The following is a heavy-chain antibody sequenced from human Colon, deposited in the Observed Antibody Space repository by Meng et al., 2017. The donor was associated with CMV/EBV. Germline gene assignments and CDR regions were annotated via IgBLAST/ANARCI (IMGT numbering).Heavy chain of an antibody. D-gene: IGHD3-16*01. V-gene: IGHV3-11*05. CDR2: ISPNCSDT. J-gene: IGHJ5*02. Sequence: VQMAQSWGRLVEPGSSLRLSCASSGFMFSDYYLTWMREASGKGLEWVSYISPNCSDTNYADSVRGRFTISRDNAKNSLFLQMSSLTAEDTAVYYCVKGHTMINPWGQGTLVTVSS. CDR3: VKGHTMINP. CDR1: GFMFSDYY.